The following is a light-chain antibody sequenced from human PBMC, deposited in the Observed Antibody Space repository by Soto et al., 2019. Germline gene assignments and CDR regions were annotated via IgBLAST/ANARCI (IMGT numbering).Light chain of an antibody. V-gene: IGKV1-17*01. CDR1: QGIRSD. Sequence: DIQMTQSPSSLSASVGDRVTTTCRASQGIRSDLGWYQQKPGKAPKRLIYAASGLQSGVPSRFSGSGSGTEFTLTISSLQPEDFAAYYCLQYNTYPPTFGQGTKVDIK. CDR2: AAS. J-gene: IGKJ1*01. CDR3: LQYNTYPPT.